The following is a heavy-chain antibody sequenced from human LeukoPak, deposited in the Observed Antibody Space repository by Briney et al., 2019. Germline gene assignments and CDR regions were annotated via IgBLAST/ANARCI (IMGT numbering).Heavy chain of an antibody. Sequence: GGSLRLSCVGSGFNFRSYEMIWVRQAPGKGLKWLSYISSGGSRIYYADSVKGRFTISRDDAKNSLFLQMNILETEDTAVYSCARESDDGGYRFDYWGQGSLVTVS. J-gene: IGHJ4*02. CDR1: GFNFRSYE. CDR2: ISSGGSRI. CDR3: ARESDDGGYRFDY. V-gene: IGHV3-48*03. D-gene: IGHD5-12*01.